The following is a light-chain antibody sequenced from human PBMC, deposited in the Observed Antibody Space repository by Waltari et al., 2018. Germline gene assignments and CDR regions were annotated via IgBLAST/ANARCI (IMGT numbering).Light chain of an antibody. V-gene: IGKV3D-20*02. Sequence: EIVLTQSPGTLSLSPGERATLTCRASQSVSRDLAWYQQTPGQAPRLLIYDAFKRAAGIPDRFSGSGTGTDFSLTISRLEPEDFAVYDCQMYVRLPATFGQGTTVEIK. CDR3: QMYVRLPAT. CDR2: DAF. CDR1: QSVSRD. J-gene: IGKJ1*01.